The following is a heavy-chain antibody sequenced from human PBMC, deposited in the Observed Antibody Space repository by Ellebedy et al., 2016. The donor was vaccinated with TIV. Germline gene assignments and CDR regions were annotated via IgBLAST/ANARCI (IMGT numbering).Heavy chain of an antibody. J-gene: IGHJ3*02. D-gene: IGHD3-22*01. CDR1: GFTFSSYA. V-gene: IGHV3-30-3*01. CDR3: ARDMEYYYDSSGYYFPDAFDI. CDR2: ISYDGSNK. Sequence: GGSLRLXXAASGFTFSSYAMHWVRQAPGKGLEWVAVISYDGSNKYYADSVKGRFTISRDNSKNTLYLQMNSLRAEDTAVYYCARDMEYYYDSSGYYFPDAFDIWGQGTMVTVSS.